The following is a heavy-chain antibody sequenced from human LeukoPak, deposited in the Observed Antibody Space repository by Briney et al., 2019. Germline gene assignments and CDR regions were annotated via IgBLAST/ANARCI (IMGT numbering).Heavy chain of an antibody. CDR3: ARVFFVRGVLWFDP. CDR1: GGSVSSGGYY. D-gene: IGHD3-10*02. CDR2: IYYSGST. V-gene: IGHV4-61*08. J-gene: IGHJ5*02. Sequence: SETLSLTCAVSGGSVSSGGYYWSWIRQPPGKGLEWIAYIYYSGSTNYNPSLKSRVTISVDTSKNQFSLKLSSVTAADTAVYYCARVFFVRGVLWFDPWGQGTLVTVSS.